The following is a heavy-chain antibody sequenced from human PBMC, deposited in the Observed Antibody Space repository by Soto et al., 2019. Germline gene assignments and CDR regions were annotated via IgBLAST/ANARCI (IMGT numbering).Heavy chain of an antibody. CDR1: GGSISNYY. CDR2: IYYSGST. V-gene: IGHV4-39*01. D-gene: IGHD1-1*01. CDR3: ARRLRYFAD. J-gene: IGHJ4*02. Sequence: SETMSLTCTVSGGSISNYYWSWIRQPPGKGLEWIGSIYYSGSTYYNPSLKSRVTISVDTSKNQFSLELSSVTAADTAVYYCARRLRYFADWGQGTLVNVSS.